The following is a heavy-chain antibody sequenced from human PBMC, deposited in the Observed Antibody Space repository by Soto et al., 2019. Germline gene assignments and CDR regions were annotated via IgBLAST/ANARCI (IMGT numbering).Heavy chain of an antibody. CDR1: GGSISSGGYS. Sequence: SETLSLTCAVSGGSISSGGYSWSWIRQPPGKGLEWIGYIYHSGSTYYNPSLKSRVTISVDTSKNQFSLKLSSVTAADTAVYYCARSITIFGVVPTSWFDPWGQGTLVTVSS. D-gene: IGHD3-3*01. J-gene: IGHJ5*02. CDR3: ARSITIFGVVPTSWFDP. V-gene: IGHV4-30-2*05. CDR2: IYHSGST.